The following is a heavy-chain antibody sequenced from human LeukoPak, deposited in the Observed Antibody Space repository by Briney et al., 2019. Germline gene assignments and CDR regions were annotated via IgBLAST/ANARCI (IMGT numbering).Heavy chain of an antibody. Sequence: SETLSLTCTVSGGSISSYYWSWIRQPAGKGLGWIGRIYTSGSTNYNPSLKSRVTMSVDTSKNQFSLKLSSVTAADTAVYYCGHDSSGYWDFDYWGQGTLVTVSS. D-gene: IGHD3-22*01. CDR2: IYTSGST. CDR3: GHDSSGYWDFDY. J-gene: IGHJ4*02. V-gene: IGHV4-4*07. CDR1: GGSISSYY.